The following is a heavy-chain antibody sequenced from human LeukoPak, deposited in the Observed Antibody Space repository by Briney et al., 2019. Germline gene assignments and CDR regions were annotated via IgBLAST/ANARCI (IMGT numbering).Heavy chain of an antibody. V-gene: IGHV3-11*01. J-gene: IGHJ5*02. CDR1: GFTFSDYY. Sequence: PGGSLRLSCAASGFTFSDYYMSWVRQAPGKGLEWVSYISSSGSTIYYADSVKGRFTISRDNAKNSLYLQMNSLRAEDTAVYYSASSIAAADAQPVPETNWFDPWGQGTLVTVSS. CDR3: ASSIAAADAQPVPETNWFDP. D-gene: IGHD6-13*01. CDR2: ISSSGSTI.